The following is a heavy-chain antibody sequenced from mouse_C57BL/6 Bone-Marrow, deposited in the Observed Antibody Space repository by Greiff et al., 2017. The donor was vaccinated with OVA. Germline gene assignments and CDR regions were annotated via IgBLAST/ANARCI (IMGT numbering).Heavy chain of an antibody. Sequence: VQLKQSGAELVRPGASVKLSCTASGFNIKDDYMHWVKQRPEQGLEWIGWIDPENGDTEYASKFQGKATITADTSSNTAYLQLSSLTSEDTAVYYCTRGYGSSWYFDVWGTGTTVTVSS. CDR2: IDPENGDT. D-gene: IGHD1-1*01. CDR3: TRGYGSSWYFDV. J-gene: IGHJ1*03. V-gene: IGHV14-4*01. CDR1: GFNIKDDY.